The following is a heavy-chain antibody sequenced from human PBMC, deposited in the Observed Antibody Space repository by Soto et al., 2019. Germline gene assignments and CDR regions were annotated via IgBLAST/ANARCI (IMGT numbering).Heavy chain of an antibody. V-gene: IGHV3-74*01. CDR3: ARGGASLAPPPDY. D-gene: IGHD1-26*01. CDR2: ISHDERTT. Sequence: GGSLRLSCAASGFTFRNYWMHWIRQAPGKGLLWVSRISHDERTTTYADAVKGRFTISRDNAKNTFFLQMNSLRAEETAIYYCARGGASLAPPPDYGGPGTLVAVSS. J-gene: IGHJ4*02. CDR1: GFTFRNYW.